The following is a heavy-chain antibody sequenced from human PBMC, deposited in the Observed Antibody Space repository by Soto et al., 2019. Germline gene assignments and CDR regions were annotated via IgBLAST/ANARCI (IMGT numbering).Heavy chain of an antibody. D-gene: IGHD2-2*01. J-gene: IGHJ6*02. CDR1: GFTFSSYA. CDR3: ARDFSVIGDIVVVPAWPPNNYYYYGMDV. Sequence: QVQLVESGGGVVQPGRSLRLSCAASGFTFSSYAMHWVRQAPGKGLEWVAVISYDGSNKYYADSVKGRFTISRDNSKNTLYRQMTGVGAEDRVVYYCARDFSVIGDIVVVPAWPPNNYYYYGMDVWGQGTTVTVSS. V-gene: IGHV3-30-3*01. CDR2: ISYDGSNK.